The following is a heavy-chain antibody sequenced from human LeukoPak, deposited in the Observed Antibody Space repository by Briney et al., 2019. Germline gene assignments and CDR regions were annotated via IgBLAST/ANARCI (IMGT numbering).Heavy chain of an antibody. V-gene: IGHV4-59*01. CDR2: IYYSGST. Sequence: PSETLSLTCTVSGGSISSYYWSWIRQPPGKGLEWIGYIYYSGSTNYNPSLKSRVTISVDTSKNQFSLKLSSVTAADTAVYYCARSHSSGSYTYYYYMDVWGKGTTVTISS. CDR3: ARSHSSGSYTYYYYMDV. D-gene: IGHD3-10*01. CDR1: GGSISSYY. J-gene: IGHJ6*03.